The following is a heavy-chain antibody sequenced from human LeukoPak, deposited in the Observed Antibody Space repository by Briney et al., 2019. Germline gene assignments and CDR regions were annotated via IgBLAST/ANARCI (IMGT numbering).Heavy chain of an antibody. J-gene: IGHJ5*02. CDR3: ATEPKYYYDSSGS. D-gene: IGHD3-22*01. CDR2: VDPEDGET. CDR1: GYTFTDYY. V-gene: IGHV1-69-2*01. Sequence: ASVKVSCKVSGYTFTDYYMHWVQQAPGKGLERMGLVDPEDGETIYAEKFQGRVTITADTSTDTAYMELSSLRSEDTAVYYCATEPKYYYDSSGSWGQGTLVTVSS.